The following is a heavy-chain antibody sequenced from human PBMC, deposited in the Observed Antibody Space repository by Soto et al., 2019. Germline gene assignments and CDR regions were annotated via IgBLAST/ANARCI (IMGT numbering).Heavy chain of an antibody. Sequence: PGGSLRLSCAASGFTVSDYFMRWVRQAPGKGLEWLSYIRNDNSNMYYADSVKGRFTISRDNAKNSLYLQMSSLRDEDTAVYYCAKYKVAARPRYYYYGMDVWGQGTTVTVSS. V-gene: IGHV3-11*01. J-gene: IGHJ6*02. CDR2: IRNDNSNM. D-gene: IGHD6-6*01. CDR3: AKYKVAARPRYYYYGMDV. CDR1: GFTVSDYF.